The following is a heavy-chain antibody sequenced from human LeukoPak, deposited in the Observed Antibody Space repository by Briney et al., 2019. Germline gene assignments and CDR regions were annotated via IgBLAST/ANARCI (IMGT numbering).Heavy chain of an antibody. CDR3: ARTVAYEPPDY. CDR1: GGTFSSYA. CDR2: ISAYNGNT. J-gene: IGHJ4*02. D-gene: IGHD1-14*01. Sequence: GASVKVSCKASGGTFSSYAISWVRQAPGQGLEWMGWISAYNGNTNYAQKLQGRVTMTTDTSTSTAYMELRSLRSDDTAVYYCARTVAYEPPDYWGQGTLVTVSS. V-gene: IGHV1-18*01.